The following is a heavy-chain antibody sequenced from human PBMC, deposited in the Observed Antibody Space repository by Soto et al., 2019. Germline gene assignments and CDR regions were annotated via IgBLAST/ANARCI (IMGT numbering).Heavy chain of an antibody. CDR1: GGSISSYY. CDR3: VYYDGGGVDY. Sequence: QVQLQESGPGLVKPSETLSLTCTVSGGSISSYYWNWIRQPPGKGLEWIGYIYYSGSTNYNPSLKSRVTTSVDTSKNQFSRKLSSVTAADTAVYYCVYYDGGGVDYWGQGTLVTVSS. CDR2: IYYSGST. V-gene: IGHV4-59*01. D-gene: IGHD3-3*01. J-gene: IGHJ4*02.